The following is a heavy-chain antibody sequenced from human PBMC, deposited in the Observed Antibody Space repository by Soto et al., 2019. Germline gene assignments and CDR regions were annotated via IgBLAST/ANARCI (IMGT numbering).Heavy chain of an antibody. J-gene: IGHJ4*02. Sequence: GGSLRLSCAASGFTFSSYAMHWVRQAPGKGLEWVAVISYDGSNKYYADSAKGRFTISRDNSKNTLYLQMNSLRAEDTAVYYCARVAYYDSSGYYRPTFDYWGQGTLVTVSS. CDR3: ARVAYYDSSGYYRPTFDY. CDR2: ISYDGSNK. V-gene: IGHV3-30-3*01. D-gene: IGHD3-22*01. CDR1: GFTFSSYA.